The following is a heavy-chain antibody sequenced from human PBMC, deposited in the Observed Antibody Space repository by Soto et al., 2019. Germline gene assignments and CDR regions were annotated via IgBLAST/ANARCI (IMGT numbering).Heavy chain of an antibody. Sequence: ASVKVSCKASGYTFTGYYMHWVRQAPGQGLEWMGWINPNSGGTNYAQKFQGRVTMTRDTSISTAYMELSRLRSDDTAVYYCARDVRRFEELGYNWFDPWGQGTLVTVSS. D-gene: IGHD3-10*01. CDR1: GYTFTGYY. CDR2: INPNSGGT. CDR3: ARDVRRFEELGYNWFDP. J-gene: IGHJ5*02. V-gene: IGHV1-2*02.